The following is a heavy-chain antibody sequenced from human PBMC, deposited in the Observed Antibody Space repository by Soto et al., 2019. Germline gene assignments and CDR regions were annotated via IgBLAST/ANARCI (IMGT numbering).Heavy chain of an antibody. J-gene: IGHJ6*02. CDR2: ISSSGDTT. D-gene: IGHD3-10*01. CDR1: GFTFNNYG. V-gene: IGHV3-23*01. Sequence: GGSLRLSCAASGFTFNNYGMTWVRQAPGKGLEWVSGISSSGDTTYYADSVKGRLTVSRDNSKNTLYLQMTSLRAEDTAVYYCASEYGSGSYGYYYGMDVWGQGTTVTVSS. CDR3: ASEYGSGSYGYYYGMDV.